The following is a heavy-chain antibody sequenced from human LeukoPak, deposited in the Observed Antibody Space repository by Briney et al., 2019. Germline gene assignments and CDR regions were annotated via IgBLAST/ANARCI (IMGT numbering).Heavy chain of an antibody. CDR3: ARDQGIVAAGTIGWFDP. CDR1: GGSISSSSYY. V-gene: IGHV4-39*02. J-gene: IGHJ5*02. D-gene: IGHD6-13*01. Sequence: KPSETLSLTCTVSGGSISSSSYYWGWIRQPPGKGLEWIGSIYYSGSTYYNPSLKSRVTISVDTSKNQFSLKLSSVTAADTAVYYCARDQGIVAAGTIGWFDPWGQGTLVTVSS. CDR2: IYYSGST.